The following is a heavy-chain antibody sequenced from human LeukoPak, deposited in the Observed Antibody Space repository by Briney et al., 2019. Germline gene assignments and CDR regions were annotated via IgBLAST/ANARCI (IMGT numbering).Heavy chain of an antibody. D-gene: IGHD6-19*01. Sequence: ASVKVSCKASGYTFTGYYIHWVRQAPGQGLEWMGRINPNNGGTNYAQKFQGRVTMTRDMSMSTAYMELSRLRSVDTAVYYCAGGSIAVAGDLDYWGQGTLVTVSS. J-gene: IGHJ4*02. V-gene: IGHV1-2*06. CDR2: INPNNGGT. CDR3: AGGSIAVAGDLDY. CDR1: GYTFTGYY.